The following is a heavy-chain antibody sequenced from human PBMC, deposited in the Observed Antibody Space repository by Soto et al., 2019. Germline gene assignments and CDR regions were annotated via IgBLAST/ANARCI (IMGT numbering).Heavy chain of an antibody. D-gene: IGHD1-1*01. CDR2: IYHSGST. V-gene: IGHV4-4*02. Sequence: QVQLQESGPGLVKPSGTLSLTCAVSGGSISSSNWWSWVRQPPGKGLEWIGEIYHSGSTNYNPSLKSRVTISGDKSKNQFSLKLSSVTAADTAVYYCARDRKWIQLDYYYGMDVWGQGTTVTVSS. CDR1: GGSISSSNW. CDR3: ARDRKWIQLDYYYGMDV. J-gene: IGHJ6*02.